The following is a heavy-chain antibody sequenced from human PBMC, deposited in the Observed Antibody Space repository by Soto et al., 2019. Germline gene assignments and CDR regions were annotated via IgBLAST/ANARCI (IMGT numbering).Heavy chain of an antibody. CDR3: ARGNGAARHVY. Sequence: SETLSLTCTVSGGSISSYYWSWIRQPPGKGLEWIGYIYYSGSTNYNPSLKSRVTISVDTSKNQFSLKLSSVTAADTAVYYCARGNGAARHVYWGQGTLVTVSS. J-gene: IGHJ4*02. CDR2: IYYSGST. V-gene: IGHV4-59*01. CDR1: GGSISSYY. D-gene: IGHD6-6*01.